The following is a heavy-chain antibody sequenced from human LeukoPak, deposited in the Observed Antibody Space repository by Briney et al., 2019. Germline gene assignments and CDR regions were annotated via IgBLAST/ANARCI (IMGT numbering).Heavy chain of an antibody. CDR2: INPNSGGT. CDR3: ARGPYYDYVWGSYRYTAFDY. CDR1: GYTFTGYY. Sequence: GASVKVSCKASGYTFTGYYMHWVRQAPGQGLEWMGWINPNSGGTNYAQKFQGRVTMTRDTSISTAYMELSRLRSDDTAVYYCARGPYYDYVWGSYRYTAFDYWGQGTLVTVSS. V-gene: IGHV1-2*02. D-gene: IGHD3-16*02. J-gene: IGHJ4*02.